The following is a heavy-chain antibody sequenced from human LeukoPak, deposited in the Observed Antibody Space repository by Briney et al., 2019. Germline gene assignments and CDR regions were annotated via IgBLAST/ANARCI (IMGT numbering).Heavy chain of an antibody. V-gene: IGHV4-30-2*01. D-gene: IGHD3-10*01. CDR2: IYDRGPA. CDR3: ARSRQASGLFNS. CDR1: GYTITSGGFS. J-gene: IGHJ5*01. Sequence: SETLSLTCTVSGYTITSGGFSWNWIRQPPGKGLEWIGCIYDRGPAYYNPSLKSRFTISVDRPKNQFFLNVTSLTAADTAVYYCARSRQASGLFNSWGQGTLVVVSS.